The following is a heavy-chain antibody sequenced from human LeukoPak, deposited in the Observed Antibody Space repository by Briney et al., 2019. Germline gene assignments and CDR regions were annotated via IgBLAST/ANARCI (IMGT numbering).Heavy chain of an antibody. CDR1: GYTLTELS. Sequence: ASVKVSCKVSGYTLTELSVHWVRQAPGKGLEWMGGFDPEDGETIYAQKFQGRVTMTEDTSTDTAYMELSSLRSEDTAVYYCAPQNRYCSGGSCYSDRWFDPWGQGTLVTVSS. V-gene: IGHV1-24*01. D-gene: IGHD2-15*01. CDR2: FDPEDGET. CDR3: APQNRYCSGGSCYSDRWFDP. J-gene: IGHJ5*02.